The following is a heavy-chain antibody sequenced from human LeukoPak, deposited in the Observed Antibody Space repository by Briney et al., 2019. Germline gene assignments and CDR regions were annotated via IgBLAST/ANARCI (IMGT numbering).Heavy chain of an antibody. CDR1: GFTFSSYA. Sequence: GGSLRLSCAASGFTFSSYAMSWVRQAPGKGLEWVSVISGSGGSTKSADSVKGRFTISRDNAKNSVYLQMSSLRAEDTAVYYCATLLDGFGGVHDAFHIWGQGTMATVST. D-gene: IGHD3-16*01. CDR2: ISGSGGST. CDR3: ATLLDGFGGVHDAFHI. V-gene: IGHV3-23*01. J-gene: IGHJ3*02.